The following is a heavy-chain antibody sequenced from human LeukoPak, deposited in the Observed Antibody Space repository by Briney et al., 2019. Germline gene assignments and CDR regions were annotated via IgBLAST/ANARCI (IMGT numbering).Heavy chain of an antibody. V-gene: IGHV4-61*01. CDR2: IYYSGST. CDR3: ASEPACSGGSCYSYYYGMDV. CDR1: GVSVSSGSYY. Sequence: SETLSLTCTVSGVSVSSGSYYWSWLRQPPGKGLEWIGYIYYSGSTNYNPSLKSRVTISVDTSKNQFSLKLSSVTAADTAVYYCASEPACSGGSCYSYYYGMDVWGQGTTVTVSS. D-gene: IGHD2-15*01. J-gene: IGHJ6*02.